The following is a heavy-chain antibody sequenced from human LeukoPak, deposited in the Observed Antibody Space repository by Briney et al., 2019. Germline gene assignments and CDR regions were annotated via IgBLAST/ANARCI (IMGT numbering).Heavy chain of an antibody. CDR3: ARVNTQVAGAVDY. CDR2: IYHSGST. CDR1: GGSISSSNW. V-gene: IGHV4-4*02. Sequence: SETLSLTCAVSGGSISSSNWWSWVRQPPGKGLEWIGEIYHSGSTYYNLSLKSRLTMSLDTSKNQFSLRLTSATAADTAVYYCARVNTQVAGAVDYWGPGTLVTVSA. D-gene: IGHD2-15*01. J-gene: IGHJ4*02.